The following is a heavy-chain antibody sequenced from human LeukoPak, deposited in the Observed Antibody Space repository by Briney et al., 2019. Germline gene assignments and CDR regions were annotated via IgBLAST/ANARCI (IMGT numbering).Heavy chain of an antibody. CDR1: GFTFSAYA. CDR3: AKNPTHAARVFDY. Sequence: GGSLRLSCAASGFTFSAYAMDWVRQAPGKGLEWVSGITGSGISTYYADSVKGRFTISRDNSKNTLYLQMNSLRAEDTAVYYCAKNPTHAARVFDYWGQGTLVTVSS. D-gene: IGHD2-2*01. J-gene: IGHJ4*02. CDR2: ITGSGIST. V-gene: IGHV3-23*01.